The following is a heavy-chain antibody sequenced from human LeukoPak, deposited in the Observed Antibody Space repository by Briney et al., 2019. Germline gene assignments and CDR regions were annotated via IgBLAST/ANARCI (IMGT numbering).Heavy chain of an antibody. V-gene: IGHV1-2*02. D-gene: IGHD3-9*01. CDR3: ARASKYDKGSWFDP. Sequence: ASVKVSCKASGYTFTGYYMHWVRQAPGQGLERMGWINPNSGGTNYAQKFQGRVTMTRDTSISTAYMELSRLRSDDTAVYYCARASKYDKGSWFDPWGQGTLVTVSS. J-gene: IGHJ5*02. CDR2: INPNSGGT. CDR1: GYTFTGYY.